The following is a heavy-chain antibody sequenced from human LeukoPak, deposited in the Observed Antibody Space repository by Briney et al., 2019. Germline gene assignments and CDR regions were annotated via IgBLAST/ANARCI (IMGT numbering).Heavy chain of an antibody. Sequence: SETLSLTCTVSGGSISSSSYYWGWIRQPPGTGLEWIGSIYYSGSTYYNPSLKSRVTISVDTSKNQFSLKLSSVTAADTAVYYCARSTTVGATLDYWGQGTLVTVSS. J-gene: IGHJ4*02. D-gene: IGHD1-26*01. CDR2: IYYSGST. CDR1: GGSISSSSYY. CDR3: ARSTTVGATLDY. V-gene: IGHV4-39*07.